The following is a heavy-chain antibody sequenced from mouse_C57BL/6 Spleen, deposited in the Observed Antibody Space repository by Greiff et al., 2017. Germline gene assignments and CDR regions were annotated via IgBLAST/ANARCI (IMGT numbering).Heavy chain of an antibody. CDR3: ARRGGAGAPWFAY. Sequence: VQLQQSGPELVKPGASVKMSCKASGYTFTDYNMHWVKQSHGKSLEWIGYINPNNGGTSYNQKFKGKATLTVNKSSSTAYMELRSLTSEDSAVYYCARRGGAGAPWFAYWGQGTLVTVSA. CDR1: GYTFTDYN. J-gene: IGHJ3*01. CDR2: INPNNGGT. V-gene: IGHV1-22*01.